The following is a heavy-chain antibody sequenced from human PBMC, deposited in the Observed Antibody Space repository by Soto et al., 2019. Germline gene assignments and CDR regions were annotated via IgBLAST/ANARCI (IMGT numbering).Heavy chain of an antibody. D-gene: IGHD2-2*01. CDR2: IYPGDSDT. V-gene: IGHV5-51*01. CDR3: ARREIGDCSSTSCLRYYYGMDV. Sequence: GESLTISCTGSGYSFTSYWIAWVRPLPGKGLEWMGIIYPGDSDTRYSRSFQGQVTISADKSISTAYRQWSSLKASDAAMYYCARREIGDCSSTSCLRYYYGMDVWCQGTTVTVS. J-gene: IGHJ6*02. CDR1: GYSFTSYW.